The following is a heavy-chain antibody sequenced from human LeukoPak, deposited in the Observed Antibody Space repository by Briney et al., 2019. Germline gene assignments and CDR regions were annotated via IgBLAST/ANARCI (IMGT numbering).Heavy chain of an antibody. CDR3: ARGLPCYYDSSGYYYFDY. Sequence: SETLSLTCAVYGGSFSGYYWSWIRQPPGKGLEWIGEINHSGSTNYNPSLKSRVTISVDTSKNQFSLKLSSVTAADTAVYYCARGLPCYYDSSGYYYFDYSGQGTLVTVSS. D-gene: IGHD3-22*01. J-gene: IGHJ4*02. CDR1: GGSFSGYY. CDR2: INHSGST. V-gene: IGHV4-34*01.